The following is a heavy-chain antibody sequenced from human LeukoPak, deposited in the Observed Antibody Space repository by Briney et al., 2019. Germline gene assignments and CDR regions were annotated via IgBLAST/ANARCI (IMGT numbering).Heavy chain of an antibody. V-gene: IGHV3-23*01. CDR2: ISDSGGST. J-gene: IGHJ6*02. CDR3: AKSTMVRGVSLSHYYYGMDV. CDR1: GFTFSSYA. Sequence: GGSLRLSCAASGFTFSSYAMSWVRQAPGKGLEWVSAISDSGGSTYYADSVKGRFTISRDNSKDTLYLQMNSLRAEDTAVYYCAKSTMVRGVSLSHYYYGMDVWGQGTTVAVSS. D-gene: IGHD3-10*01.